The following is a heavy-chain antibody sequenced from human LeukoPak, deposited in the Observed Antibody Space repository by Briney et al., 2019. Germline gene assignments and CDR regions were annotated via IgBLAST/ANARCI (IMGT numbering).Heavy chain of an antibody. V-gene: IGHV3-21*01. CDR2: ISSSSSYI. J-gene: IGHJ4*02. D-gene: IGHD5-24*01. CDR3: ARAAGEMATIRY. Sequence: AGGSLRLSCAASGFTFSSYGMHWVRQAPGKGLEWVSSISSSSSYIYYADSVKGRFTISRDNAKNSLYLQMNSLRAEDTAVYYCARAAGEMATIRYWGQGTLVTVSS. CDR1: GFTFSSYG.